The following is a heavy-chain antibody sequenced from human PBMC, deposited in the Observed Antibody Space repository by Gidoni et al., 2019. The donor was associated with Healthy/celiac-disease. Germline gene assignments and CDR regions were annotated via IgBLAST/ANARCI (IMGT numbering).Heavy chain of an antibody. CDR1: GFTFSNAW. CDR3: TTYSSSWYDLDFDY. Sequence: EVQLVESGGGWVKPGGSIRLSCAASGFTFSNAWMSWVRQAPGKGLEWVGLIKSKTDGGTTDYVAPVKGRFTISRDDSKTTLYLQMNSLKTEDTAVYYCTTYSSSWYDLDFDYWGQGTLVTVSS. J-gene: IGHJ4*02. V-gene: IGHV3-15*01. D-gene: IGHD6-13*01. CDR2: IKSKTDGGTT.